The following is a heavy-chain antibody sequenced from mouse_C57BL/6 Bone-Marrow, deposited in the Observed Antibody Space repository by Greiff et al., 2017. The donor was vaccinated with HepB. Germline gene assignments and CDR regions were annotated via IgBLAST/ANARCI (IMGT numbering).Heavy chain of an antibody. Sequence: QVQLQQSGAELVRPGTSVKMSCKASGYTFTNYWIGWAKRRTGHGLEWIGDIYPGGGYTNYNEKFKGTATLTADKSSSTAYMQFSSLTSKDSAIYYCARIYSNPDYWGQGTTLTVSS. V-gene: IGHV1-63*01. J-gene: IGHJ2*01. CDR1: GYTFTNYW. CDR3: ARIYSNPDY. CDR2: IYPGGGYT. D-gene: IGHD2-5*01.